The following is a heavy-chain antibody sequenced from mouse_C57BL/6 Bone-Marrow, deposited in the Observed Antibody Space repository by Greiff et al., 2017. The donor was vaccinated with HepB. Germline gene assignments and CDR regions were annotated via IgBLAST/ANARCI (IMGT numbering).Heavy chain of an antibody. CDR3: ARGSNYGTSLGY. D-gene: IGHD1-1*01. CDR1: GYTFTSYW. V-gene: IGHV1-64*01. J-gene: IGHJ2*01. CDR2: IHPNSGST. Sequence: VKLQQPGAELVKPGASVKLSCKASGYTFTSYWMHWVKQRPGQGLEWIGMIHPNSGSTNYNEKFKSKATLTVDKSSSTAYMQLSSLTSEDSAVYYCARGSNYGTSLGYWGQGTTLTVSS.